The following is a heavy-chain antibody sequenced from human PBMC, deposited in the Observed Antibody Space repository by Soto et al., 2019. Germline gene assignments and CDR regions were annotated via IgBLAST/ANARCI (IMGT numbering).Heavy chain of an antibody. J-gene: IGHJ5*02. V-gene: IGHV2-5*02. CDR3: AAAKYSDSSNGFGGGFDP. Sequence: QITLKESGPPLVNPTQTLTLTCTFSGFSLTTSGVGVGWVRQPPGKALEWLAVVYWDDDKRYNPSLRTRLTITTDTSKNQFFLTLTNMDPVDTATYFCAAAKYSDSSNGFGGGFDPWGQGTLVTVSS. D-gene: IGHD3-3*01. CDR2: VYWDDDK. CDR1: GFSLTTSGVG.